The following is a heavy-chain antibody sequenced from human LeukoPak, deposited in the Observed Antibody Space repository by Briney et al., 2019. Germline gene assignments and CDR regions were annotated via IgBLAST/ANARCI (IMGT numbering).Heavy chain of an antibody. D-gene: IGHD1-26*01. Sequence: SQTLSLTCAVSGGSISSGGYYWSWIRQPPGKGLEWIGYIYYSGSTNYNPSLKSRVTISVDTSKNQFSLKLSSVTAADTAVYYCARRGGATDAFDIWGQGTMVTVSS. CDR1: GGSISSGGYY. J-gene: IGHJ3*02. CDR2: IYYSGST. CDR3: ARRGGATDAFDI. V-gene: IGHV4-61*08.